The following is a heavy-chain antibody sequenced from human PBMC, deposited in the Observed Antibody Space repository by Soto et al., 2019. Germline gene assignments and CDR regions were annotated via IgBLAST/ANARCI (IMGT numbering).Heavy chain of an antibody. D-gene: IGHD3-3*01. J-gene: IGHJ4*02. CDR1: GGTFSSYA. Sequence: SVKVSCKASGGTFSSYAISWVRQAPGQGLEWMGGIIPIFGTANYAQKFQGRVTITADESTSTAYMELSSLRSEDTAVYYCARDDPSGYYFDYWGQGTLVTVSS. CDR3: ARDDPSGYYFDY. V-gene: IGHV1-69*13. CDR2: IIPIFGTA.